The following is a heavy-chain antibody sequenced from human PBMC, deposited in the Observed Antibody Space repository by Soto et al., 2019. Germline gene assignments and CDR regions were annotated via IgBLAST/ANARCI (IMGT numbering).Heavy chain of an antibody. CDR2: ISSSSRYI. D-gene: IGHD3-9*01. V-gene: IGHV3-21*01. CDR1: GFTFSSYS. Sequence: PGGSLRLSCAASGFTFSSYSMNWVRQAPGKGLEWVSSISSSSRYIYYPDSVKGRFTISRDNAKNSLYLQMSSLRAEDTAVYYCARGFDILTGLYFQHWGQGTLVTVPQ. CDR3: ARGFDILTGLYFQH. J-gene: IGHJ1*01.